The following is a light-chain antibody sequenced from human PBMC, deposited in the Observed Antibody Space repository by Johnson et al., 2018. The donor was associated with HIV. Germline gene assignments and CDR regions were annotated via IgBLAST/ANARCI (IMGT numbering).Light chain of an antibody. CDR2: ENN. CDR1: SSNIGSTS. J-gene: IGLJ1*01. Sequence: QSVLTQPPSVSAAPGQKVTIYCSGSSSNIGSTSVSWYQQLPGTAPKLLIYENNKRPSGIPDRFSGSKSGTSATLAITGLQTGDEADYYCGTWHSSLSTGGVFGSGTKVTVL. CDR3: GTWHSSLSTGGV. V-gene: IGLV1-51*02.